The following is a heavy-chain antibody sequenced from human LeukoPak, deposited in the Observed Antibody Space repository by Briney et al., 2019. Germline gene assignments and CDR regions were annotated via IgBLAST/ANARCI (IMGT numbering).Heavy chain of an antibody. D-gene: IGHD4-17*01. CDR2: SCNSGST. CDR3: ARDPGVGVTTSGNWFDP. V-gene: IGHV4-31*03. CDR1: GGSISSGGYY. J-gene: IGHJ5*02. Sequence: PSQSLSPTCTVSGGSISSGGYYWSWLRQHPGKGLEWIGQSCNSGSTYYNPSLKSRVTISVDTSKNQFSLKLSSVTAADTAVYYCARDPGVGVTTSGNWFDPWGQGTLVSVSS.